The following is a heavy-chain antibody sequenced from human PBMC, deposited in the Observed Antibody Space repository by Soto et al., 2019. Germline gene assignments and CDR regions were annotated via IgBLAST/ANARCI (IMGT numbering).Heavy chain of an antibody. J-gene: IGHJ4*02. CDR1: GGSISSYY. CDR3: ARVSNFLGISY. CDR2: IYYSGST. D-gene: IGHD7-27*01. Sequence: SETLSLTCTVSGGSISSYYWSWIRQPPGKGLEWIGYIYYSGSTNYNPSLKSRVTISVDTSKNQFSLKLSSVTAADTAVYYCARVSNFLGISYWGQVTLVTVSS. V-gene: IGHV4-59*01.